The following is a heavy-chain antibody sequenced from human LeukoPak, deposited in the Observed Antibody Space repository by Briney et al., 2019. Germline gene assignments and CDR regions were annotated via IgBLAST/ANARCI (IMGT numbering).Heavy chain of an antibody. J-gene: IGHJ4*02. V-gene: IGHV4-59*12. CDR1: GGSISSYY. CDR2: IYYSGST. Sequence: PSETLSLTCTVSGGSISSYYWNWIRQPPGRGLEWIGYIYYSGSTNYNPSLKSRVTISVDTSKNQFSLKLSSVIAADTAVYFCARRSTVGRTGIYFDYWGQGTLVTVSS. D-gene: IGHD1-26*01. CDR3: ARRSTVGRTGIYFDY.